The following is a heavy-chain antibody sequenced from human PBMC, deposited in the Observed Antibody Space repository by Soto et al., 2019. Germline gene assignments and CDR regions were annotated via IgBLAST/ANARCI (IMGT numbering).Heavy chain of an antibody. CDR3: ASTVPTAWRFDP. J-gene: IGHJ5*02. CDR2: MNPNSGNT. D-gene: IGHD4-4*01. CDR1: GYTFTSYD. V-gene: IGHV1-8*01. Sequence: QVQLVQSGAEVKKPGASVKVSCKASGYTFTSYDINWVRQATGQGLEWMGWMNPNSGNTGYAQKFQGRVTMTRNTSISTAYMELSSRRSEDTAVYYCASTVPTAWRFDPWGQGTLVTVSS.